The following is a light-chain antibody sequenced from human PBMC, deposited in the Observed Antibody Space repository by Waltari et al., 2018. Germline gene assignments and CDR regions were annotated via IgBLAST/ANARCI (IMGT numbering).Light chain of an antibody. CDR2: ASS. V-gene: IGKV1-27*01. J-gene: IGKJ3*01. CDR1: QGIKKY. CDR3: QKYDSAPLA. Sequence: DIQMTQSPSSLSASVGDSVTITCRASQGIKKYLAWYHQRPGKVPKLLIYASSSLQSGVPSRFSGSGSGTDFNLTISSLQPEDVATYYCQKYDSAPLAFGPGTKVEFK.